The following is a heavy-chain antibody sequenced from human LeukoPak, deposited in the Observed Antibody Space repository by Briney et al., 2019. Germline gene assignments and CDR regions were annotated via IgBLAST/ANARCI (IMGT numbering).Heavy chain of an antibody. D-gene: IGHD3-10*01. Sequence: SETLSLTCTVSGGSISSYYWSWIRQPPGKGLEWIGYIYYSGSTNYNSSPKSRVTISVDTSKSQFSLKLSSVTAADTAVYYCARVVRYYYGSGSYYSYFDYWGQGTLVTVSS. J-gene: IGHJ4*02. CDR1: GGSISSYY. CDR3: ARVVRYYYGSGSYYSYFDY. CDR2: IYYSGST. V-gene: IGHV4-59*01.